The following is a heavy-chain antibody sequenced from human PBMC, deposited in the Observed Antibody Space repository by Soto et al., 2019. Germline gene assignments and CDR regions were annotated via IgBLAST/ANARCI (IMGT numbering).Heavy chain of an antibody. CDR3: ARSYCGGNCPADCGIDY. D-gene: IGHD2-21*02. J-gene: IGHJ4*02. CDR1: GGSISSGGYS. Sequence: SETLSLTCAVSGGSISSGGYSWSWIRQPPGKGLEWIRYIYHSGSTYYTPSLKSRVAISVDRPKKQFSLKLSSVTAAGTAGNYCARSYCGGNCPADCGIDYWRQGTLVTVSS. V-gene: IGHV4-30-2*01. CDR2: IYHSGST.